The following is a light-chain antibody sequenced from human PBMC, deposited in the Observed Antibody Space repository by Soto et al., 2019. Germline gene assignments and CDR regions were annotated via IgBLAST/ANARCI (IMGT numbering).Light chain of an antibody. CDR3: SSYAGGNNPVI. Sequence: QSALTQPPSASGSPGQSVTISCTGTSSDVGGYNYVSWYQQHPGKAPKFMIYEVSKRPSGVPDRFSGSKSGNTASLTVSGLQADDEADYYCSSYAGGNNPVIFVGGTKVTVL. J-gene: IGLJ2*01. V-gene: IGLV2-8*01. CDR2: EVS. CDR1: SSDVGGYNY.